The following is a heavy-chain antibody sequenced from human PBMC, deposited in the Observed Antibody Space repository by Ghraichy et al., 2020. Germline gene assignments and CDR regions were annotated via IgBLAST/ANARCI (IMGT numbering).Heavy chain of an antibody. CDR1: GGSVSSRTYY. V-gene: IGHV4-39*01. J-gene: IGHJ4*02. CDR2: IYYSGST. Sequence: SETLSLTCTVSGGSVSSRTYYWGWVRQPPGKGLEWIANIYYSGSTFYNPSLKSRVTISVDTSKNQFSLKLSSVTAADTAVYFCATLPDSDDTSGYYNYWGPGTLVTVSS. CDR3: ATLPDSDDTSGYYNY. D-gene: IGHD3-22*01.